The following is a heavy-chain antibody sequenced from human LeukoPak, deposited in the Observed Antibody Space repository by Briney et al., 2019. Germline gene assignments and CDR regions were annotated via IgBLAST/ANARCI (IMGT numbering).Heavy chain of an antibody. CDR2: IIPIFGTA. J-gene: IGHJ3*02. Sequence: ASVKVSCKASGGTFSSYAISWVRQAPGQGLEWMGGIIPIFGTANYAQKFQGRVTITADESTSTAYMELSSLRSEDTAVYYCARDREMATIGHGAFDIWGQGTMVTVSS. CDR1: GGTFSSYA. D-gene: IGHD5-24*01. CDR3: ARDREMATIGHGAFDI. V-gene: IGHV1-69*01.